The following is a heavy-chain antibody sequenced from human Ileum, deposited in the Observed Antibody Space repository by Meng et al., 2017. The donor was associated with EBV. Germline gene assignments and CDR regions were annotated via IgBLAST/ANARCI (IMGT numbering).Heavy chain of an antibody. J-gene: IGHJ1*01. V-gene: IGHV4-4*02. CDR1: GASITKHNW. D-gene: IGHD3-10*01. CDR2: IRHRGSS. CDR3: LRGSGGSV. Sequence: VQLRESRPAVVKPSDTPPVTCAVSGASITKHNWWAWVRQPPGKGVELIGEIRHRGSSAYNPSLKSRVSMSIDKSKNQFSLKLTSVTAADTAVYHCLRGSGGSVWGQGTLVTVSS.